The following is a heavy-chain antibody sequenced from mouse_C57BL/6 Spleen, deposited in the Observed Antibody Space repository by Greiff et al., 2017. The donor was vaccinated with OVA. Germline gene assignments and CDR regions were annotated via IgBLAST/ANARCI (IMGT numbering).Heavy chain of an antibody. Sequence: EVHLVESGGDLVKPGGSLKLSCAASGFTFSSYGLSWVRQTPDKRLEWVATISSGGSYTYYPDSVKGRFTISRDNAKNTLYLQMSSLKSEDTAMYYCARHSNYDVWGTGTTVTVSS. CDR1: GFTFSSYG. V-gene: IGHV5-6*01. CDR2: ISSGGSYT. CDR3: ARHSNYDV. J-gene: IGHJ1*03.